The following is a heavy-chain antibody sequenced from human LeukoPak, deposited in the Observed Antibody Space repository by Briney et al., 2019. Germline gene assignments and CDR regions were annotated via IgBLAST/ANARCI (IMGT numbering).Heavy chain of an antibody. D-gene: IGHD2-2*01. CDR1: GFTFSSFA. CDR2: ISGSGGST. V-gene: IGHV3-23*01. CDR3: AKDRSCSGSSCNVGS. J-gene: IGHJ3*01. Sequence: GGSLRLSCAASGFTFSSFAMSWVRQAPGKGLEWVSAISGSGGSTFYADSAKGRFTISRDNSKNTLFLQMNGLRAEDTAVYYCAKDRSCSGSSCNVGSWGQGTMVTVSS.